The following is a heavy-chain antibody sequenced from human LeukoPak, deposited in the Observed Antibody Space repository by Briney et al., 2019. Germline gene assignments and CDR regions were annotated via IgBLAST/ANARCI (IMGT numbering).Heavy chain of an antibody. J-gene: IGHJ4*02. CDR1: GFTFSSYG. CDR2: IWYDGSNK. Sequence: GGSLRLSCAASGFTFSSYGMHWVRQAPGKGLEWVAVIWYDGSNKYYADSVKGRFTISRDNSKNTLYLQMNSLRAEDTAVYYCAREVVAVAGFYPYWGQGTLVTVSS. D-gene: IGHD6-19*01. CDR3: AREVVAVAGFYPY. V-gene: IGHV3-33*01.